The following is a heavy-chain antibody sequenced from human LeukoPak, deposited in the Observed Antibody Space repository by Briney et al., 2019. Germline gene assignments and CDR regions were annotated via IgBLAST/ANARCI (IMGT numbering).Heavy chain of an antibody. D-gene: IGHD6-19*01. J-gene: IGHJ3*02. Sequence: VASVKVSCKASGYTFTSYGISWVRQAPGQGLEWMGWISAYNGNTNYAQKLQGRVTMTTDTSTSTAYMELRSLRSDHTAVYYCASFGEVAGTQRRQPSYAFDIWGQGTMVTVSS. CDR3: ASFGEVAGTQRRQPSYAFDI. CDR1: GYTFTSYG. CDR2: ISAYNGNT. V-gene: IGHV1-18*01.